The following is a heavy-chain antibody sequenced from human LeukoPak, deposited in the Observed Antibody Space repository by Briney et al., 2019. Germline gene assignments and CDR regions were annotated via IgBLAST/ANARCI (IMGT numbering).Heavy chain of an antibody. CDR2: INPSGGST. Sequence: ASVKVSCKASGYTFTSYYIHWVRQAPGQGLEWMGLINPSGGSTNYAQKFQGRVTMTRDTSTSTVYMELSSLGSEDTAVYYCARGPSITMVRGGQWYYYMDVWGKGTTVTISS. J-gene: IGHJ6*03. CDR1: GYTFTSYY. V-gene: IGHV1-46*01. D-gene: IGHD3-10*01. CDR3: ARGPSITMVRGGQWYYYMDV.